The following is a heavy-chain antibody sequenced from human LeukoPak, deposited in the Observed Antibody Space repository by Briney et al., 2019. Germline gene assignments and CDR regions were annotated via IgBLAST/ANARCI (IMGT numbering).Heavy chain of an antibody. CDR2: IYYSGST. CDR1: GGSISSYY. CDR3: ARGYCSSTSCPFDY. V-gene: IGHV4-59*01. D-gene: IGHD2-2*01. J-gene: IGHJ4*02. Sequence: SETLSLTCTVSGGSISSYYWSWTRQPPGKGLEWIGYIYYSGSTNYNPSLKSRVTISVDTSKNQFSLKLSSVTAADTAVYYCARGYCSSTSCPFDYWGQGILVTVSS.